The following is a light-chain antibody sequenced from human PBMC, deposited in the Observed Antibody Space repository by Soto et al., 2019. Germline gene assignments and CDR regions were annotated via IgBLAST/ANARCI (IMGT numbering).Light chain of an antibody. CDR3: QQYNNWT. CDR1: QSVSSN. Sequence: DIVMTQSPDSLAVSLGERATLSCRASQSVSSNLAWYQQKPGQAPRLLIYGASTRATGIPARFSGSGSGTEFTLTISSLQSEDFAVYYCQQYNNWTFGQGTKV. V-gene: IGKV3-15*01. J-gene: IGKJ1*01. CDR2: GAS.